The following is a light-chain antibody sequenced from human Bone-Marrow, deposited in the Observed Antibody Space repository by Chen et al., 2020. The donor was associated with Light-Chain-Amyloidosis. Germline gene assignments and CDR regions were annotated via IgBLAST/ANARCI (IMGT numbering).Light chain of an antibody. CDR3: SSYTITNTLV. J-gene: IGLJ1*01. CDR2: EVT. CDR1: SSDVGGDNH. Sequence: QSALTQPASVSGSPGQSITISCTGTSSDVGGDNHVSWYQQHPDKAPKFMIYEVTNRPSWVPDRCSGSKSDNTASLTISGLQTEDEADYFCSSYTITNTLVFGSGTRVTVL. V-gene: IGLV2-14*01.